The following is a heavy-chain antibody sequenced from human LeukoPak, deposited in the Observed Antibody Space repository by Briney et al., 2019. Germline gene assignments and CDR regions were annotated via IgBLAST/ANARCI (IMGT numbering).Heavy chain of an antibody. D-gene: IGHD3-22*01. CDR3: ARDGWFILGVITSGAFDI. CDR2: IYTSGST. Sequence: PSETLSLTCTVSSGSISSYYWSWIRQPAGKGLEWIGRIYTSGSTNYNPSLKSRVTMSVDTSKNQFSLKLSSVTAADTAVYYCARDGWFILGVITSGAFDIWGQGTMVTVSS. CDR1: SGSISSYY. J-gene: IGHJ3*02. V-gene: IGHV4-4*07.